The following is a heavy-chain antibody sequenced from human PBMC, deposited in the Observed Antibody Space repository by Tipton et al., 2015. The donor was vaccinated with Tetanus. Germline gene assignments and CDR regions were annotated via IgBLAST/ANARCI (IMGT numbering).Heavy chain of an antibody. Sequence: TLSLTCAVSGGSISSSNWWSWVRQPPGKGLEWIGEIYHSGSTNYNPSLKSRVTISVDKSKNHFSLKLSSVTAADTAVYYCARDSPDPKSGSYSAWGQGSLVTVSS. V-gene: IGHV4-4*02. CDR2: IYHSGST. CDR1: GGSISSSNW. J-gene: IGHJ4*02. CDR3: ARDSPDPKSGSYSA. D-gene: IGHD1-26*01.